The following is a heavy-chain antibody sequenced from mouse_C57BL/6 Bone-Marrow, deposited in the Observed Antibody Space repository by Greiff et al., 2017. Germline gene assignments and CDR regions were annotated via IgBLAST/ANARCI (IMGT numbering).Heavy chain of an antibody. J-gene: IGHJ1*03. CDR3: ARPYYYGSREPFYWYFDV. D-gene: IGHD1-1*01. V-gene: IGHV1-9*01. Sequence: LQESGAELMKPGASVKLSCKATGYTFTGYWIEWVKQRPGHGLEWIGEILPGSGSTNYNEKFKGKATFTADTSSNTAYMQLSSLTTEDSAIYYCARPYYYGSREPFYWYFDVWGTGTTVTGSS. CDR2: ILPGSGST. CDR1: GYTFTGYW.